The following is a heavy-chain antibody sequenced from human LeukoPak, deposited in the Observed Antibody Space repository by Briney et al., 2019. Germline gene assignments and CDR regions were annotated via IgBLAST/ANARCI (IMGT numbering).Heavy chain of an antibody. Sequence: GGSLRLSCAASGFTFSSYSMNWVRQAPGKGLEWVSSISSSSSYIYYADSVKGRFTISRDNAKNSLYLQMNSLRAEDTAVYYCARDTEELFMVLKRYYCYGMDVWGQGTTVTVSS. V-gene: IGHV3-21*01. J-gene: IGHJ6*02. CDR2: ISSSSSYI. CDR1: GFTFSSYS. CDR3: ARDTEELFMVLKRYYCYGMDV. D-gene: IGHD4/OR15-4a*01.